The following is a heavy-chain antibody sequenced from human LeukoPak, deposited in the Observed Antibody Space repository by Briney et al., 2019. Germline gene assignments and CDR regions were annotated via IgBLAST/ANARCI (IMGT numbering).Heavy chain of an antibody. D-gene: IGHD3-22*01. Sequence: GSLRLSCAASGFTFSSYSMNWVRQAPGKGLEWVSYISSSSSTIYYADSVKGVFTISRDIGKNSLYLQMNSLRAADTAVYYCARGLSHDSSGYRCFDYWGQGTLVTVSS. CDR2: ISSSSSTI. CDR1: GFTFSSYS. CDR3: ARGLSHDSSGYRCFDY. V-gene: IGHV3-48*01. J-gene: IGHJ4*02.